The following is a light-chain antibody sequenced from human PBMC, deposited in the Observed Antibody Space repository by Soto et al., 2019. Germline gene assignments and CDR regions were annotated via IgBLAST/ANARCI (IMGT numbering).Light chain of an antibody. CDR2: EDI. Sequence: QSVLTQPPSASGSPGQSVTISCTGSSSDVGGYNCVSWFQQHPGKAPKLTIFEDIKRPSGVPDRFSASKSGNTASLTVSGLQAEDEADYYCSSYGGSDNLIFGGGTKLTVL. V-gene: IGLV2-8*01. CDR3: SSYGGSDNLI. CDR1: SSDVGGYNC. J-gene: IGLJ2*01.